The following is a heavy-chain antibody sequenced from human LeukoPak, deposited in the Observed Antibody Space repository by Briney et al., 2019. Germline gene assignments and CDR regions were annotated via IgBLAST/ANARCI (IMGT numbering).Heavy chain of an antibody. Sequence: GGPLTLSCAASGFTFNSYSMHWLRQAPGKGLEWVSSISSSSSYIHYPDSVQVRFTISRDNAKNSLYLQMNSLRAEDTAVYYCAREASGSYFRFYYYYYMDVWGKGTTVTVSS. CDR2: ISSSSSYI. V-gene: IGHV3-21*01. D-gene: IGHD1-26*01. J-gene: IGHJ6*03. CDR1: GFTFNSYS. CDR3: AREASGSYFRFYYYYYMDV.